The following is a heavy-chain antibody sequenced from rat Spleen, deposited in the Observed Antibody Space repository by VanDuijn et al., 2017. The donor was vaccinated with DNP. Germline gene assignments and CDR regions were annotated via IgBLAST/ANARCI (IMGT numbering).Heavy chain of an antibody. CDR1: GFSISNYD. CDR2: ISISGGNT. CDR3: ASHSGDY. J-gene: IGHJ2*01. V-gene: IGHV5-25*01. Sequence: EVQLVESGGGLVQPGRSLKLSCAGSGFSISNYDMVWVRQAPTKGLEWVSSISISGGNTYYRDSVKGRFTVSRDNAKSTLYLQMDSLRSEDTATYYCASHSGDYWGQGVMVTVSS. D-gene: IGHD5-1*01.